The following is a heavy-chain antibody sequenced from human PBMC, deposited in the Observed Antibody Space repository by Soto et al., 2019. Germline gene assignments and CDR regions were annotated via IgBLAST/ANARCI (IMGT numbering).Heavy chain of an antibody. J-gene: IGHJ4*02. CDR3: GKFYYGSGGYFDY. CDR2: ISGSGDST. CDR1: GFTFSSYA. V-gene: IGHV3-23*01. Sequence: EVQLLESGGGLVQPGGSLRLSCAASGFTFSSYAMSWVRQAPGKGLEWVSAISGSGDSTYYADSVNGLFTISRDSSKNTLYLQMNSLSAEDTAVYYCGKFYYGSGGYFDYWGQGTLVTVAS. D-gene: IGHD3-10*01.